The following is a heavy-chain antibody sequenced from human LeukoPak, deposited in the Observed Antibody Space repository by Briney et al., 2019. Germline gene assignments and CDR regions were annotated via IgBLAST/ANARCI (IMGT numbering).Heavy chain of an antibody. CDR3: ARLSHAVAPVVFDY. Sequence: SETLSLTCTVSGGSISSSIYYWGWIRQPPGKGLEWIGSIYYSGSTYYNPSLKSRVTISVDTSKNQFSLKLSSVTAADTAVYYCARLSHAVAPVVFDYWAREPWSPSPQ. D-gene: IGHD6-19*01. V-gene: IGHV4-39*01. CDR1: GGSISSSIYY. J-gene: IGHJ4*02. CDR2: IYYSGST.